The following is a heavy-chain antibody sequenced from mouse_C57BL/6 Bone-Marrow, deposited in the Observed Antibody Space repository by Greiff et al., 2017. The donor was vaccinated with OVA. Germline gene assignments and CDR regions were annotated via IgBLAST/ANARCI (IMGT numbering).Heavy chain of an antibody. V-gene: IGHV12-3*01. CDR1: GFPITSGYY. Sequence: VQLQESGPGLVKPSQSLFLTCSITGFPITSGYYWIWIRQSPGKPLEWMGYITHSGETFYNPSLQSPISITRATSKNQFFLQLHSVTTEDTPIYSVAENLAWFAYWGQGTLVTVSA. J-gene: IGHJ3*01. CDR3: AENLAWFAY. CDR2: ITHSGET.